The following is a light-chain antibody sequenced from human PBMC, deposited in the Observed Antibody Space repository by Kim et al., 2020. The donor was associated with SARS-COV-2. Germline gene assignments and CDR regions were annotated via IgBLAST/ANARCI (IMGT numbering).Light chain of an antibody. CDR3: QQYNNWPPVT. CDR2: GAS. V-gene: IGKV3-15*01. J-gene: IGKJ5*01. CDR1: QSVSSN. Sequence: SSGERATLSCRASQSVSSNLAWYQQKPGQAPRLLIYGASTRATGIPARFSGSGSGTVFTLTISSLQSEDFAVYYCQQYNNWPPVTVGQGTRLEIK.